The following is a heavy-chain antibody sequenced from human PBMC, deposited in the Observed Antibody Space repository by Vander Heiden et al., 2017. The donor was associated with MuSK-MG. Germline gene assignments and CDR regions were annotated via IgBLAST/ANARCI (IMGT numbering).Heavy chain of an antibody. Sequence: QVYLQESAPGLAKPAATLSPTCTVSSGSISSSYWRWIRQPPGKGLEWIGYIYYSGSTNYNPSLKSRVTISVDTSKNQFSLKLSSVTAADTAVYYCARTPNYYYYYYYYMDVWGKGTTVTVSS. CDR1: SGSISSSY. V-gene: IGHV4-59*01. CDR3: ARTPNYYYYYYYYMDV. J-gene: IGHJ6*03. CDR2: IYYSGST. D-gene: IGHD3-10*01.